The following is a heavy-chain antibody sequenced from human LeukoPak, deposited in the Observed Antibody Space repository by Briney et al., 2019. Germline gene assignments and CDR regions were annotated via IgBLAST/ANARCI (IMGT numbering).Heavy chain of an antibody. Sequence: SQTLSLTCAISGDSVSSNSAAWNWIRQSPSRRLEWLGRTYYRSKWYNDYAVSVKSRITINPDTSKNQFSLQLNSVTPEDTAVYYCARWDYYILTGYYSFDYWGQGTLVTVSS. CDR2: TYYRSKWYN. V-gene: IGHV6-1*01. CDR3: ARWDYYILTGYYSFDY. CDR1: GDSVSSNSAA. D-gene: IGHD3-9*01. J-gene: IGHJ4*02.